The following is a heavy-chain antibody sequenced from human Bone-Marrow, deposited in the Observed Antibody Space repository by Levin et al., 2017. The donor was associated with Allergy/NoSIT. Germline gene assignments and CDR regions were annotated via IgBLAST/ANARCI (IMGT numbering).Heavy chain of an antibody. CDR3: ARSITAPGGFYMASPDYGMEV. Sequence: PSETLSLTCTVSGGSVTNHYLTWIRQPPGKGLEWVGCTYYSGSTNRNPSLRSRVTISVDTSKNQFSLSLTSVTAADTAIYYCARSITAPGGFYMASPDYGMEVWGQGTTVTVSS. J-gene: IGHJ6*02. CDR2: TYYSGST. V-gene: IGHV4-59*02. D-gene: IGHD3-3*01. CDR1: GGSVTNHY.